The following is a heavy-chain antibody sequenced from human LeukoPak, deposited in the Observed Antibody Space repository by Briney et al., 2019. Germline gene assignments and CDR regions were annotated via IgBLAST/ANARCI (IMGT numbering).Heavy chain of an antibody. V-gene: IGHV3-7*03. CDR1: GFSFSSYG. Sequence: GGSLRLSCAASGFSFSSYGMHWVRQAPGKGLEWVANIKQDGSEKYYVDSVKGRFTISRDNAKNSLYLQMNSLRAEDTAVYYCARVLHDSSGYYYPTKHYYYYGMDVWGQGTTVTVSS. CDR2: IKQDGSEK. D-gene: IGHD3-22*01. CDR3: ARVLHDSSGYYYPTKHYYYYGMDV. J-gene: IGHJ6*02.